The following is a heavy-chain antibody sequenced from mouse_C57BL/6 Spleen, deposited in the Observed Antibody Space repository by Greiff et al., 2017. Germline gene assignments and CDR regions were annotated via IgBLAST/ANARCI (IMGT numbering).Heavy chain of an antibody. CDR1: GYTFTSYW. V-gene: IGHV1-59*01. D-gene: IGHD2-4*01. Sequence: VQLQQPGAELVRPGTSVKLSCKASGYTFTSYWMHWVKQRPGQGLEWIGVIDPSDSYTNYNQKFKGKATLTVDTSSSTAYMQLSSLTSEDSAVYYCAIYYDYDYYAMDYWGQGTSVTVSS. CDR3: AIYYDYDYYAMDY. J-gene: IGHJ4*01. CDR2: IDPSDSYT.